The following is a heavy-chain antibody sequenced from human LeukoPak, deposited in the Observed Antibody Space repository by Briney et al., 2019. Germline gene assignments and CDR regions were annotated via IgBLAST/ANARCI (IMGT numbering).Heavy chain of an antibody. CDR3: ARDPPYYYDSRSFDY. Sequence: GGSLRLSCAASGFTFSSYSMNWVRQAPGKGLEWVSSISSSSSYIYYADSVKGRFTISRDNAKNSLYLQMNSLRAEDTAVYYCARDPPYYYDSRSFDYWGQGTLVTVSS. CDR2: ISSSSSYI. D-gene: IGHD3-22*01. J-gene: IGHJ4*02. V-gene: IGHV3-21*01. CDR1: GFTFSSYS.